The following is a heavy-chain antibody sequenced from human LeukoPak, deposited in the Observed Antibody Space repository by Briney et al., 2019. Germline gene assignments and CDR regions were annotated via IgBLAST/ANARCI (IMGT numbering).Heavy chain of an antibody. CDR2: ISGSGGST. D-gene: IGHD3-16*01. J-gene: IGHJ6*02. CDR1: GFTFSSYA. CDR3: GKDGGGGGGIRGMDV. Sequence: GGSLRLSCAASGFTFSSYAMSWVRQAPGKGLEWVSAISGSGGSTYYADSVKGRFTISRDNSKNTLYLQMNSLRAEDTAVYYCGKDGGGGGGIRGMDVWGQGTTVTVSS. V-gene: IGHV3-23*01.